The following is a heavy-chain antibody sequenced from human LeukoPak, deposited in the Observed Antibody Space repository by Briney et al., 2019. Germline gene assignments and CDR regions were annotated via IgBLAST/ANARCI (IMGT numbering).Heavy chain of an antibody. CDR3: ARRITGTTSDSFDY. J-gene: IGHJ4*02. D-gene: IGHD1-20*01. CDR2: IYYSGST. Sequence: SETLSLTCTVSGGSISSSSYYWGWIRQPPGKGLEWIGSIYYSGSTYYNPSLKSRVTISVDTSKNQFSLKLTSVTAADTTVYYCARRITGTTSDSFDYWGQGTLVTVSS. CDR1: GGSISSSSYY. V-gene: IGHV4-39*01.